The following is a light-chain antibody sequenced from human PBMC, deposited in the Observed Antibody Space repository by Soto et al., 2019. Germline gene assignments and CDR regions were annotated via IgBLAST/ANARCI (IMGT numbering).Light chain of an antibody. Sequence: DIVMTQSPLSLPVTPGEPASVSCRSSQSLLHSNGYNYLDWYLQKPGQSPQLLIYLASNRASGVPDRFSGSGSGTGFTFTISSLRPEDFATYYCQQYESLPLTFGQGTRLEIK. CDR2: LAS. CDR3: QQYESLPLT. J-gene: IGKJ5*01. CDR1: QSLLHSNGYNY. V-gene: IGKV2-28*01.